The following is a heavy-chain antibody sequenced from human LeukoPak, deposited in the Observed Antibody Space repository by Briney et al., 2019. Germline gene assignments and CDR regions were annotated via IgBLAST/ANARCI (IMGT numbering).Heavy chain of an antibody. CDR3: ARAHLSSSSTDYMDV. CDR1: GFNFGSYS. Sequence: GGSLRLSCAASGFNFGSYSMTCVRQAPGEGREWVSVMSADSATTFYADSVKGRFTISRDNSKNTLSLQMNSLRPEDTAVYYCARAHLSSSSTDYMDVWGKGTTVTVSS. V-gene: IGHV3-23*01. CDR2: MSADSATT. J-gene: IGHJ6*03. D-gene: IGHD6-6*01.